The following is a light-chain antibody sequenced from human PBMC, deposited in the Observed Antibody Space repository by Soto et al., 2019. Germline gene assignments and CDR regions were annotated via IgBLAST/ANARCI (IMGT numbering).Light chain of an antibody. Sequence: EIALTQSPGTLTLSPGERATFSCRASQSVSSSYLAWYQQKPGQAPRLLIYGASSRSAGIPDRFSGSGSGTDFTLTISRLEPEDFAVYYCQQYGGSPPITFGQGTRLEIK. CDR2: GAS. CDR1: QSVSSSY. V-gene: IGKV3-20*01. CDR3: QQYGGSPPIT. J-gene: IGKJ5*01.